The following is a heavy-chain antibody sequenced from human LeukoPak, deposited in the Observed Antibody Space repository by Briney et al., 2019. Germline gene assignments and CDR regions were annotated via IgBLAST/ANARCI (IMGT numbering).Heavy chain of an antibody. CDR3: ATLGEYYDSSGYYYN. Sequence: SETLSLTCAVYGGSFSGYYWSWIRQPPGKGLEWIGEINHSGSTYYNPSLKSRVTISVDSSKNQFSLKLTSVTAADTAVYFCATLGEYYDSSGYYYNWGQGTLVTVSS. CDR1: GGSFSGYY. J-gene: IGHJ4*02. CDR2: INHSGST. V-gene: IGHV4-34*01. D-gene: IGHD3-22*01.